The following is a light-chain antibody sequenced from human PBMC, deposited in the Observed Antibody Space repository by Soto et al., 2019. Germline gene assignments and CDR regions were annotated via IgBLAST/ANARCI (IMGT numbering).Light chain of an antibody. Sequence: IVMTQSPATLSVSPGERVTLSCRASETVRTNLAWFQQKPGQTPRLLIFGASTRATGIPTRFTGSGSETEFTITIGSLQSEDLAVYYCQQYYNWPPYTFGQGTKLEIK. CDR3: QQYYNWPPYT. CDR1: ETVRTN. V-gene: IGKV3-15*01. CDR2: GAS. J-gene: IGKJ2*01.